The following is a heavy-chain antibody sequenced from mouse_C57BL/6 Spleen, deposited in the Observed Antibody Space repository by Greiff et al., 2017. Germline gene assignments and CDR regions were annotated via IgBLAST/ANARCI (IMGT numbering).Heavy chain of an antibody. J-gene: IGHJ2*01. CDR3: AIGGFYDCYYVMVFDY. Sequence: EVKLVESGPELVKPGASVKMSCKASGYTFTDYNMHWVKQSNGKSLEWIGYINPNNGGTSYNQKFKGKATLTGNKSSSTAYIDLRSLTSEVSAVYYCAIGGFYDCYYVMVFDYWGQGTTLTVSS. CDR1: GYTFTDYN. V-gene: IGHV1-22*01. D-gene: IGHD2-3*01. CDR2: INPNNGGT.